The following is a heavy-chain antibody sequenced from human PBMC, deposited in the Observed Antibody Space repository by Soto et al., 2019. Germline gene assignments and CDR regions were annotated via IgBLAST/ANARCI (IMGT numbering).Heavy chain of an antibody. V-gene: IGHV1-69*02. CDR3: ARGDDILTGSDY. Sequence: QVQLVQSGAEVKKPGSSVKVSCRASGGTFSSYTISWVRQAPGQGLEWMGRIIPILGIPHYAQKFQGRVTITADISTSTAYMELSSLRSEDTALYYCARGDDILTGSDYWGQGTLVTVSS. CDR1: GGTFSSYT. J-gene: IGHJ4*02. CDR2: IIPILGIP. D-gene: IGHD3-9*01.